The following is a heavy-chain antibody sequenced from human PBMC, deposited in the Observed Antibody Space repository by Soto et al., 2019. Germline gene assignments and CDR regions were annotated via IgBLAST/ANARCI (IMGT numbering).Heavy chain of an antibody. V-gene: IGHV3-30-3*01. Sequence: QVQLVESGGGVVQPGRSLRLSCAASGFTFSSYAMHWVRQAPGKGLEWVAVISYDGSNKYYADSVKGRFTISRDNYKNTMYLQMNSRRAEDTAVYYCARDRIVGATWDYYDYGRDVWGQGTKVTVSS. J-gene: IGHJ6*02. CDR1: GFTFSSYA. CDR2: ISYDGSNK. CDR3: ARDRIVGATWDYYDYGRDV. D-gene: IGHD1-26*01.